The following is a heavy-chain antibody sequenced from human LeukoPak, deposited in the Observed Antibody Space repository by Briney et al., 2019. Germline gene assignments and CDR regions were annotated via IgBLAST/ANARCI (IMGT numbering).Heavy chain of an antibody. D-gene: IGHD6-19*01. J-gene: IGHJ4*02. CDR2: IRSKANSYAT. CDR3: TTIIAVAPF. Sequence: GGSLRLSCAASGFTFSGSAIHWVRQASGKGLEWVGRIRSKANSYATAYAASVKGRFTISRDDSKNTAYLQMNSLKTEDTAVYYCTTIIAVAPFWGQGTLVTVSS. CDR1: GFTFSGSA. V-gene: IGHV3-73*01.